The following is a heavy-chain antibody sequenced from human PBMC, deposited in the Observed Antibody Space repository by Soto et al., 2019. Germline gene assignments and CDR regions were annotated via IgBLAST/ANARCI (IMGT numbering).Heavy chain of an antibody. Sequence: QVQLVQSGGGVVQPGRSLRLSCAASGFTFSVYGMHWVRQAPGKGLEWVAIISYDGSNEYYADSVKGRFTISRDNSKNTLYLQMNSLRDEDTAVYYCAKDHSHAVGATGTYFDSWGQGTLVTVSS. J-gene: IGHJ4*02. CDR1: GFTFSVYG. D-gene: IGHD1-26*01. V-gene: IGHV3-30*18. CDR3: AKDHSHAVGATGTYFDS. CDR2: ISYDGSNE.